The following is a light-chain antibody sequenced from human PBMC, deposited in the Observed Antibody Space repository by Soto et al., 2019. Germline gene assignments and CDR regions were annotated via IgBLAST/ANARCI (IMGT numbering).Light chain of an antibody. CDR2: GAS. Sequence: EIVLTQSPGTLSLSPGERATLSCRASQSVSSSYLAWYQQKPGQAPRLLIYGASNRATGIPDRFSGSGSGTDFTVTISRLEAEDFALYYCQQYGSSPWTFGQGTKVDIK. CDR1: QSVSSSY. CDR3: QQYGSSPWT. V-gene: IGKV3-20*01. J-gene: IGKJ1*01.